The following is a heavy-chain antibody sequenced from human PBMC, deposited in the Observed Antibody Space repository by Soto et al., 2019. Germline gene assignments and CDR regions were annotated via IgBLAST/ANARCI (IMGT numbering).Heavy chain of an antibody. CDR3: ARDAVIRIFGVVSNWFDP. D-gene: IGHD3-3*01. CDR1: GFTFRSYG. J-gene: IGHJ5*02. V-gene: IGHV3-33*01. CDR2: IWYDGSNK. Sequence: RRLSCAASGFTFRSYGMHWVRQAPGKGLEWVAVIWYDGSNKYYADSVKGRFTIPRDNSKNTLYLQMNSLRAEDTAVYYCARDAVIRIFGVVSNWFDPWGQGTLVTVSS.